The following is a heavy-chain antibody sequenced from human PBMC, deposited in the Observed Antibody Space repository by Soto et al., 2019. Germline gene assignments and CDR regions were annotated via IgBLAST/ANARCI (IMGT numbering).Heavy chain of an antibody. D-gene: IGHD2-21*02. CDR3: ARAYCGGDCYFDY. CDR1: GFTFSSYA. Sequence: GGSLRLSCAASGFTFSSYAMHWVGQAPGKGLEWVAVISYDGSNKYYADSVKGRFTISRDNSKNTLYLQMNSLRAEDTAVYCCARAYCGGDCYFDYWGQGTLVTVSS. CDR2: ISYDGSNK. J-gene: IGHJ4*02. V-gene: IGHV3-30-3*01.